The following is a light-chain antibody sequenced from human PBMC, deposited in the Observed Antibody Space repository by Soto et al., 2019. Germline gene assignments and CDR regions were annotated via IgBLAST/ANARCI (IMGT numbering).Light chain of an antibody. Sequence: QPVLTQPPSTSGTPGQRVTISCSGSSSNIGRNTVSWYQHLPGTAPKLLIYSNNRRPSGVPDRFSGSKSGTSASLAISGLQSEDEADYYCAAWDDSLNGFYVFGTGTKLTVL. J-gene: IGLJ1*01. CDR1: SSNIGRNT. CDR2: SNN. CDR3: AAWDDSLNGFYV. V-gene: IGLV1-44*01.